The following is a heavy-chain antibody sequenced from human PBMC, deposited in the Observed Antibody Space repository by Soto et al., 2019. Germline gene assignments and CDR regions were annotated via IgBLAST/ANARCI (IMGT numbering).Heavy chain of an antibody. CDR3: ARHAANSRHWYYNY. J-gene: IGHJ4*02. CDR1: GGPPSSSSYY. Sequence: SDTLSLTCTVPGGPPSSSSYYWGWFRHPPGKGQQLIGSIYYSGITYYNPSLKSRVTISVDTSKNYFSLKLSSVTAADTAGYYCARHAANSRHWYYNYWEQGPLVT. D-gene: IGHD5-18*01. CDR2: IYYSGIT. V-gene: IGHV4-39*02.